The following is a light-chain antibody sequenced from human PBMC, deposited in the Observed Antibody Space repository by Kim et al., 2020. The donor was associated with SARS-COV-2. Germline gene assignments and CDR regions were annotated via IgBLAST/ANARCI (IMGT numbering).Light chain of an antibody. V-gene: IGLV4-69*01. J-gene: IGLJ3*02. Sequence: SVKMTCILTSCDSAYAIAWHQQQPEKGPRFLMKLNSDGSHRRGDGIPDRFSGSSSGTEHYLTISGVQAEDEADYYCQTWDTAMRVFDGGTQLTVL. CDR2: LNSDGSH. CDR1: SCDSAYA. CDR3: QTWDTAMRV.